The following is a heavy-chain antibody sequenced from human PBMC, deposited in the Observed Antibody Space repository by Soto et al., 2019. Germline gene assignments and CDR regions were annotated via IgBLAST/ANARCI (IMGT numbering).Heavy chain of an antibody. CDR3: ARDSWFWESDDYYGMDV. V-gene: IGHV3-21*01. J-gene: IGHJ6*02. CDR1: GFTFSSYS. Sequence: GGSLRLSCAASGFTFSSYSMTWVRQAPGKGLEWVSSISSSSSYLYYADSVKGRFTISRDNAKNSLYLQMNSLRAEDTAVYNSARDSWFWESDDYYGMDVWGQGTTVTVSS. D-gene: IGHD3-10*01. CDR2: ISSSSSYL.